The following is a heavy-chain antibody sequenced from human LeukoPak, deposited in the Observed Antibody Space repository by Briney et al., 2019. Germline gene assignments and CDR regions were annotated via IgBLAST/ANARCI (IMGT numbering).Heavy chain of an antibody. V-gene: IGHV1-2*02. J-gene: IGHJ4*02. CDR1: GYTFSDFY. CDR2: ITPKSGDT. CDR3: ARVRLADERAWAY. Sequence: ASVKVSCKASGYTFSDFYIRWVRQAPGQGLEYVGWITPKSGDTYSAQRVQGRVTMTRDASISTAYMELSSLRSDDTAVYFCARVRLADERAWAYWGQGTLVTVSS. D-gene: IGHD3-3*02.